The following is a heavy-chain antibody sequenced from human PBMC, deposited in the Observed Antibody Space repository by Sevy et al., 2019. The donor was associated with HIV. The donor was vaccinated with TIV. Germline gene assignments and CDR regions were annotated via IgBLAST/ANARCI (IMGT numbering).Heavy chain of an antibody. J-gene: IGHJ3*02. CDR3: AKDTDSGSYLNDAFDI. Sequence: GGSLRLSCAASGFTFSSFAMSWVRQTPGKGLEWVSGLNGSGGRTYYPDSVKGRFTISREHSKNTRYLQMTSLRAEDTAVYYCAKDTDSGSYLNDAFDIWAQGTMATVSS. CDR2: LNGSGGRT. D-gene: IGHD1-26*01. CDR1: GFTFSSFA. V-gene: IGHV3-23*01.